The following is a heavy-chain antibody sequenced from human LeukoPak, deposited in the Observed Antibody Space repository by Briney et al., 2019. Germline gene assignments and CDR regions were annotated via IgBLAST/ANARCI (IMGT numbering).Heavy chain of an antibody. J-gene: IGHJ4*02. CDR3: ARDRRYYDSSGYYYLFDY. CDR1: GGSVSSGSYY. Sequence: SETLSLTCTVSGGSVSSGSYYWSWIRQPPGKGLEWIGYIYYSGSTNYNPSLKSRVTISVDKPKNQFSLKLSSVTAADTAVYYCARDRRYYDSSGYYYLFDYWGQGTLVTVSS. V-gene: IGHV4-61*01. CDR2: IYYSGST. D-gene: IGHD3-22*01.